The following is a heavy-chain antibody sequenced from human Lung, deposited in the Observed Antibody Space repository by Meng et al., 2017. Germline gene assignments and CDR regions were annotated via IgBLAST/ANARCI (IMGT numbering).Heavy chain of an antibody. J-gene: IGHJ3*02. Sequence: LKISCAASGFTFSTYWMSWVRQAPGKGLEWVANIKKDGSEKHYVDSVKGRFTISRDNAKNSLYLQMDSLRAEDTAVYYCARDDFGADDAFDIWGQGTMVTVSS. CDR3: ARDDFGADDAFDI. V-gene: IGHV3-7*01. D-gene: IGHD4-17*01. CDR2: IKKDGSEK. CDR1: GFTFSTYW.